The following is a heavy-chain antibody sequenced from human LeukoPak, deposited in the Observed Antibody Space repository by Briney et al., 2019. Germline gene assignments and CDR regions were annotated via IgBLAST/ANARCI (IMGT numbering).Heavy chain of an antibody. J-gene: IGHJ5*02. CDR2: INPNSGGT. V-gene: IGHV1-2*02. CDR3: ARPLYSGSYWFDP. D-gene: IGHD1-26*01. CDR1: GGIFSSYA. Sequence: ASVKVSCKASGGIFSSYAISWVRQAPGQGLEWMGWINPNSGGTNYAQKFQGRVTMTRDTSISTAYMELSRLRSDDTAVYYCARPLYSGSYWFDPWGQGTLVTVSS.